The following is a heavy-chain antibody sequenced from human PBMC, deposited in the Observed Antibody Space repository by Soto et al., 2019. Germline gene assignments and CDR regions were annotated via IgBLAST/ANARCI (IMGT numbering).Heavy chain of an antibody. D-gene: IGHD6-19*01. Sequence: SETLSLTCTVSGGSISSYYWSWIRQPPGKGLEWIGYIYYSGSTNYNPSLKSRVTISVDTSKNQFSLKLSSVTAADTAVYYCARGYSSGWYVIRQYYFDYWGQGTLVTVSS. CDR2: IYYSGST. CDR1: GGSISSYY. J-gene: IGHJ4*02. CDR3: ARGYSSGWYVIRQYYFDY. V-gene: IGHV4-59*01.